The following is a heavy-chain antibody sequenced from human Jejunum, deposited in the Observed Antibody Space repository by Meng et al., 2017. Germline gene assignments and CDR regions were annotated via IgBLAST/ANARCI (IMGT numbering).Heavy chain of an antibody. V-gene: IGHV4-61*08. J-gene: IGHJ4*02. CDR1: RGSVSSPDYQ. Sequence: QGQLQESGPGLVRPSATLSLTCTVSRGSVSSPDYQWGWIRQPPGKGLEWIGYAGANFQSGTNHNPSLKSRVTISLDTSKNQFSLKLTSVNAADTAVYYCARDYWGSLDYWGQGILVTVSS. CDR2: AGANFQSGT. D-gene: IGHD3-16*01. CDR3: ARDYWGSLDY.